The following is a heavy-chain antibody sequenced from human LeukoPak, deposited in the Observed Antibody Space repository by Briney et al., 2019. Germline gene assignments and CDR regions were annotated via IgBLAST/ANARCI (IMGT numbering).Heavy chain of an antibody. CDR2: IYTSGST. Sequence: SDTLSLTCTVSGGSISSYYWSWIRQPAGKGLEWIGRIYTSGSTNYNPSLKSRVTMSVDTSKNQFSLKLSSVTAADTAVYYCARGRVVGATGDAFDIWGQGTMVTVSS. CDR1: GGSISSYY. CDR3: ARGRVVGATGDAFDI. D-gene: IGHD1-26*01. V-gene: IGHV4-4*07. J-gene: IGHJ3*02.